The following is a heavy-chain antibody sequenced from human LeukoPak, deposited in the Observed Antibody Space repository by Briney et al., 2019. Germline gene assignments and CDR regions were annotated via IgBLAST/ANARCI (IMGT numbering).Heavy chain of an antibody. CDR3: VRDSLYYYGSGSYYLDY. V-gene: IGHV4-38-2*02. CDR2: IYHSGGT. CDR1: GYSISSGYY. D-gene: IGHD3-10*01. Sequence: SETLSLTCTVSGYSISSGYYWGWIRQPPGKGLEWIGSIYHSGGTYYNPSLKSRVTISVDTSKDQFSFKLSSVTAADTALYYCVRDSLYYYGSGSYYLDYWGQGTLVTVSS. J-gene: IGHJ4*02.